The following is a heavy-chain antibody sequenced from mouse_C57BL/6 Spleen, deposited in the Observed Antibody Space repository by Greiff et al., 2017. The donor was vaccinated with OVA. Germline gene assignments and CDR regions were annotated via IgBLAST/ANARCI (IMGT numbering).Heavy chain of an antibody. CDR3: ARSDGPWFAY. J-gene: IGHJ3*01. D-gene: IGHD2-3*01. CDR2: IYPGDGDT. CDR1: GYAFSSYW. Sequence: QVQLQQSGAALVKPGASVKFSCKASGYAFSSYWMNWVKQRPGKGLEWIGQIYPGDGDTNSNGKFKGKATLTADKSSSTAYMQLSSLTSEDSAVYFCARSDGPWFAYWGQGILVTVSA. V-gene: IGHV1-80*01.